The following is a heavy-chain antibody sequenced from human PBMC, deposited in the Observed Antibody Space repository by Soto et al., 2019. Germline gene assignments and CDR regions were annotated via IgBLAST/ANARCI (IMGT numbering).Heavy chain of an antibody. D-gene: IGHD3-10*01. V-gene: IGHV3-30*03. Sequence: GGSLRLSCATSGFTVSNYAIHWVRQAPGKGLEWVAVISNDGSNTYYADSVKGRFTISRDNSKNTVYLQMNSLRPDDTAVFFCVSGESGLLWSDFDRWGPGTLVTVSS. J-gene: IGHJ4*02. CDR3: VSGESGLLWSDFDR. CDR1: GFTVSNYA. CDR2: ISNDGSNT.